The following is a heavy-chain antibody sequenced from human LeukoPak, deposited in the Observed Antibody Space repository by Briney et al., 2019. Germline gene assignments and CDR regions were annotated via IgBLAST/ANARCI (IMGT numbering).Heavy chain of an antibody. CDR2: ISGSGGST. CDR3: AKDSYPYYDSSGYYHY. J-gene: IGHJ4*02. Sequence: GGSLRLSCAASGFTFSSYAMHWVRQAPGKGLEWVSAISGSGGSTYYADSVKGRFTISRDNSKNTLYLQMNSLRAEDTAVYYCAKDSYPYYDSSGYYHYWGQGTLVTVSS. CDR1: GFTFSSYA. D-gene: IGHD3-22*01. V-gene: IGHV3-23*01.